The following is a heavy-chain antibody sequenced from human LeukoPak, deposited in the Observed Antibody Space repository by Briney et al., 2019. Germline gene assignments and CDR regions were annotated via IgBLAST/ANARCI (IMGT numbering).Heavy chain of an antibody. CDR2: ISGSGGST. J-gene: IGHJ1*01. D-gene: IGHD3-22*01. Sequence: GGSLRLSCAASGFTFSSYAMSWVRQAPGKGLEWVSAISGSGGSTYYADSVKGRFTISRDNYKNTLSLQMHSLRAEDTAVYYCAKCPHYYDSRGFLHWGQGPLVTVSS. CDR1: GFTFSSYA. CDR3: AKCPHYYDSRGFLH. V-gene: IGHV3-23*01.